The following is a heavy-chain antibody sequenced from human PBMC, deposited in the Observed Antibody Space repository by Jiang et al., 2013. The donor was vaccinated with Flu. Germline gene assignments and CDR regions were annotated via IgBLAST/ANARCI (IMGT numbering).Heavy chain of an antibody. CDR2: IIPIFGIA. V-gene: IGHV1-69*01. D-gene: IGHD2-2*01. CDR1: GGTFSSYA. CDR3: ARDPGYCSSTSCYDGDYYYYGMDV. Sequence: SGAEVKKPGSSVKVSCKASGGTFSSYAISWVRQAPGQGLEWMGGIIPIFGIANYAQKFQGRVTITADESTSTAYMELSSLRSEDTAVYYCARDPGYCSSTSCYDGDYYYYGMDVWGQGTTVTVSS. J-gene: IGHJ6*02.